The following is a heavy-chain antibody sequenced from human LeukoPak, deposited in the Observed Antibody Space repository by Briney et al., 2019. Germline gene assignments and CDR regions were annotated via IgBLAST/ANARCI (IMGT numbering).Heavy chain of an antibody. D-gene: IGHD2-2*01. CDR1: GYTFTSYG. V-gene: IGHV1-18*01. J-gene: IGHJ4*02. CDR2: ISAYNGNT. CDR3: ARGDNGYCSSTSCYPPDY. Sequence: AASVKVSCKASGYTFTSYGISWVRQAPGQGLEWMGWISAYNGNTNYAQKLQGRVTTTTDTSTSTAYMELRSLRSDDTAVYYCARGDNGYCSSTSCYPPDYWGQGTLVTVSS.